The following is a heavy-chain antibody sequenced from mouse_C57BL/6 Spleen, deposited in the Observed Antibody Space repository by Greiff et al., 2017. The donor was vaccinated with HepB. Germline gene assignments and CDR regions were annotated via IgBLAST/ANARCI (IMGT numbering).Heavy chain of an antibody. CDR1: GSTFTSYW. CDR2: IHPNSGST. CDR3: AREETGTLAY. Sequence: QVQLQQPGAELVKPGASVKLSCKASGSTFTSYWMHWVKQRPGQGLEWIGMIHPNSGSTNYNEKFKSKATLTVDKSSSTAYMQLSSLTSEDSAVYYCAREETGTLAYWGQGTLVTVSA. J-gene: IGHJ3*01. D-gene: IGHD4-1*01. V-gene: IGHV1-64*01.